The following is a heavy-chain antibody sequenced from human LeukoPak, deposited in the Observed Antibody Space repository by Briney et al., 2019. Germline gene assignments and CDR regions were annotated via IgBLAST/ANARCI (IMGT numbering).Heavy chain of an antibody. CDR2: INDSGNT. Sequence: SESLSLTCAVYGGSLSGYYWSWIRQPPGKGLEWIGEINDSGNTNYNPSLKSRVTISVDTSKKQFSLNLSSMSTAYTAVYYWARNDSLIEPIEAFDIWGQGKMWSVSS. J-gene: IGHJ3*02. CDR3: ARNDSLIEPIEAFDI. D-gene: IGHD3-9*01. CDR1: GGSLSGYY. V-gene: IGHV4-34*01.